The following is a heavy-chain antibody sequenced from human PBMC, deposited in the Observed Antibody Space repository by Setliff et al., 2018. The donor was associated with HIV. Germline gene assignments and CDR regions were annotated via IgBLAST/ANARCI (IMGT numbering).Heavy chain of an antibody. V-gene: IGHV1-2*02. CDR2: INSNSGGT. CDR3: AREESRGTKVFDI. D-gene: IGHD3-16*01. CDR1: GYTFTAYY. Sequence: GASVKVSCKTSGYTFTAYYLHWVRQAPGQGLEYIGWINSNSGGTNYAQKFQGGVTMTRDTSVSSAYMELSRVRSDDTAVYYCAREESRGTKVFDIWGQGTMVTV. J-gene: IGHJ3*02.